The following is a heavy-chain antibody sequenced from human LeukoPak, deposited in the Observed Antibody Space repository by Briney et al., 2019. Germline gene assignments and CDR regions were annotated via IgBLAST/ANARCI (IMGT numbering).Heavy chain of an antibody. CDR1: GGSISSYY. CDR3: ARHQFPSYYYDSSGSIDAFDI. CDR2: IYYSGST. J-gene: IGHJ3*02. V-gene: IGHV4-59*08. D-gene: IGHD3-22*01. Sequence: PSETLSLTCTVSGGSISSYYWSWIRQPPGKRLEWIGYIYYSGSTNYNPSLKSRVTISVDTSKNQFSLKLSSVTAADTAVYYCARHQFPSYYYDSSGSIDAFDIWGQGTMVTVSS.